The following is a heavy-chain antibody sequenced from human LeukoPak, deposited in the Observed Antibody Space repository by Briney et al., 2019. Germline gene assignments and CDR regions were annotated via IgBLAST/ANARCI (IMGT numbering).Heavy chain of an antibody. CDR2: IIPIFGTA. D-gene: IGHD2-21*01. CDR1: GGTFSSYA. Sequence: GASVKVSCKASGGTFSSYAISWVRQAPGQGLEWMGGIIPIFGTANYAQKFQGRVTITADESTSTAYMELSSLRSEDTAVYYCASLRSYSDAFDIWGQGTMVTVSS. J-gene: IGHJ3*02. V-gene: IGHV1-69*13. CDR3: ASLRSYSDAFDI.